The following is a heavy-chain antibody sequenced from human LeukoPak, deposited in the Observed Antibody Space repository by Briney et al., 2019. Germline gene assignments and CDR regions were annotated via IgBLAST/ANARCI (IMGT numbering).Heavy chain of an antibody. J-gene: IGHJ6*02. CDR1: GGSFSGYY. Sequence: SETLSLTCAVYGGSFSGYYWSWIRQPPGKGLEWIGEINHSGSTNYNPSLKSRVTISVDTSKNQFSLKPSSVTAADTAVYYCARVVGYYDYYGMDVWGQGTTVTVSS. V-gene: IGHV4-34*01. CDR3: ARVVGYYDYYGMDV. CDR2: INHSGST. D-gene: IGHD3-10*01.